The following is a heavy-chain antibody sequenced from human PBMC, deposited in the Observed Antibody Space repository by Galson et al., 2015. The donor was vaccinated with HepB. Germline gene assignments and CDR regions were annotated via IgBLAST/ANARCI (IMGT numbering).Heavy chain of an antibody. CDR1: GFTFSSYA. J-gene: IGHJ4*02. Sequence: SLRLSCAASGFTFSSYALHWVRQAPGKGLDWVAVISCDGNNKYYADSVKGRFTISRDNSKNTLYLQMNSLRAEDTAVYYCARDAWIAAAGSRRDLDYWGQGTLVTVSS. D-gene: IGHD6-13*01. CDR2: ISCDGNNK. V-gene: IGHV3-30-3*01. CDR3: ARDAWIAAAGSRRDLDY.